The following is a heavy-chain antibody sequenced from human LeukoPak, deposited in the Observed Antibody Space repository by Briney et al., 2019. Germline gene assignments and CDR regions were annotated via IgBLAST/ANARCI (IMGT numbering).Heavy chain of an antibody. CDR1: GGTFSSYA. J-gene: IGHJ4*02. V-gene: IGHV1-69*05. CDR3: ARGRGEEGSSWCDY. CDR2: IIPIFGTA. Sequence: ASVKVSCKASGGTFSSYAISWVRQAPGQGLEWMGGIIPIFGTANYAQKFQGRVTMTRDTSTSTVYMELSSLRSEDTAVYYCARGRGEEGSSWCDYWGQGTLVTVSS. D-gene: IGHD6-13*01.